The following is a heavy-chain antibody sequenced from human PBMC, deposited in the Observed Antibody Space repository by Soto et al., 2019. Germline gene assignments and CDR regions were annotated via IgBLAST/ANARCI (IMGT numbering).Heavy chain of an antibody. V-gene: IGHV1-8*02. CDR1: GYTFVNYD. J-gene: IGHJ5*02. CDR3: ARMASAGTLNWFDP. D-gene: IGHD6-13*01. Sequence: QVQLVQSGAEVKEPGASVRVSCKASGYTFVNYDISWVRQATGQGLEWMGWVNPGSGFAGDASKFQGRFTMTRDASTSTAHLELSSLTSEDTAVYYCARMASAGTLNWFDPWGQGTLVTVSS. CDR2: VNPGSGFA.